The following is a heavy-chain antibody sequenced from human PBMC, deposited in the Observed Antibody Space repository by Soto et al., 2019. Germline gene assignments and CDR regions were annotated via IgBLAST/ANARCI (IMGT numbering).Heavy chain of an antibody. Sequence: PSETLSLTCTVSGGSISSGGYYWSWIRQHPGKGLEWIGYIYYSGSTYYNPPLKSRVTISVDTSKNQFSLKLSSVTAADTAVYYSARADGYVGWYFDLWGRGTLVTVSS. D-gene: IGHD5-12*01. CDR3: ARADGYVGWYFDL. V-gene: IGHV4-31*02. J-gene: IGHJ2*01. CDR1: GGSISSGGYY. CDR2: IYYSGST.